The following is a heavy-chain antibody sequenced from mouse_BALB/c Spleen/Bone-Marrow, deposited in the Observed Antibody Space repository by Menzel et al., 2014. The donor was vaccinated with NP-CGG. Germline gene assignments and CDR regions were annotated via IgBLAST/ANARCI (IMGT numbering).Heavy chain of an antibody. V-gene: IGHV2-5-1*01. CDR3: ALQAY. CDR2: IWRGGST. J-gene: IGHJ3*01. CDR1: GFSLTSYG. Sequence: VQLQQSGPSLVQPSQSLSITCTVSGFSLTSYGVHWVRQSPGKGLEWLGVIWRGGSTDYNAAFMPRLSITKDNSKSQVFFKMNSLQADDNAIYYCALQAYWGQGTLVTVSA.